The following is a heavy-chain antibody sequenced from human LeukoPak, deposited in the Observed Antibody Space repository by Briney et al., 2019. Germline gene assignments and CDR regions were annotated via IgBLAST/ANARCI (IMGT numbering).Heavy chain of an antibody. CDR3: ATSLTTVTHYYYYMDV. V-gene: IGHV4-4*02. D-gene: IGHD4-11*01. Sequence: SRTLSLTCAVSGGSISSSNWWSWVRQPPGKGLEWTGVIYHSGSTNYNPSLKSRVTISVDKSKNQFSLTLSTVTAADTAVYYCATSLTTVTHYYYYMDVWGKGTTVTISS. CDR2: IYHSGST. J-gene: IGHJ6*03. CDR1: GGSISSSNW.